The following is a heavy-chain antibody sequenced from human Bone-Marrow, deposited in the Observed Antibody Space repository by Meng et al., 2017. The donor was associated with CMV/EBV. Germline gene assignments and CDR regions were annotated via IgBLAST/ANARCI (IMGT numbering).Heavy chain of an antibody. CDR1: GFTFSSYG. J-gene: IGHJ4*02. CDR2: ISYDGSNK. V-gene: IGHV3-30*19. Sequence: GGSLRLSCAASGFTFSSYGMHWVRQAPGKGLEWVAVISYDGSNKYYADSVKGRFTISRDNSKNTLYLQMNSLRAEDTAVYYCAREGAGALCYWGQGTLGTVSS. D-gene: IGHD1-26*01. CDR3: AREGAGALCY.